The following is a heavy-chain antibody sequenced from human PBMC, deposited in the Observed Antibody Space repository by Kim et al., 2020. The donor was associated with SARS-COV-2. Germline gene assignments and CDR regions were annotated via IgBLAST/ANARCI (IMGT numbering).Heavy chain of an antibody. CDR3: ARRNYLDF. V-gene: IGHV3-23*01. CDR2: INLSGGGT. CDR1: GFTFSSYA. Sequence: GGSLRLSCAASGFTFSSYAMTWVRQAPGKGLEWVSTINLSGGGTYYADSVKGRFTISRDDSKNTLYLQMNGLRADETAVYYCARRNYLDFWGQGTLVTVSS. J-gene: IGHJ4*02.